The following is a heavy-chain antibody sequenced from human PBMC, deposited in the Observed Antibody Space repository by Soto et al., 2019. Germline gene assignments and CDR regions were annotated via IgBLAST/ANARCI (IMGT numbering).Heavy chain of an antibody. Sequence: QVQLVESGGGVVQPGRSLRVSCVASGISISRHGMHWVRQAPGKGLEWVAGMDYDETNKYYADSVKGRFTISRDTSKDNVIPPINGLKSDQTAVYFCWRDLAHWSICFEDRGQGTLVSVSS. J-gene: IGHJ4*02. D-gene: IGHD2-8*02. CDR3: WRDLAHWSICFED. CDR1: GISISRHG. CDR2: MDYDETNK. V-gene: IGHV3-33*01.